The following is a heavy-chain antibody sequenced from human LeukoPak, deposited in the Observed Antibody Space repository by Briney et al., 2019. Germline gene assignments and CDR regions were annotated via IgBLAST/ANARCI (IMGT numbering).Heavy chain of an antibody. CDR1: GFTFSSYA. Sequence: PGGSLRLSCAASGFTFSSYAMSWVRQAPGKGLEWVSAISGSGGSTYYADSVKGRFTISRDNSKDTLYLQMNSLRAEDTAVYYCAKDREYQLLPGNWFDPWGQGTLVTVSS. CDR2: ISGSGGST. J-gene: IGHJ5*02. D-gene: IGHD2-2*01. CDR3: AKDREYQLLPGNWFDP. V-gene: IGHV3-23*01.